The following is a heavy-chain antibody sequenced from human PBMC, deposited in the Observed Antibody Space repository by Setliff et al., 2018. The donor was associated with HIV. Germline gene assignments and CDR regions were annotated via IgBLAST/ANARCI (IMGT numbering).Heavy chain of an antibody. D-gene: IGHD3-3*01. J-gene: IGHJ4*02. V-gene: IGHV4-39*01. CDR2: MYYSGNT. CDR3: ARTTLTIFGVVIPDY. Sequence: KPSETLSLTCTASGGSISSSSHYWGWIRQPPGKGLESIGSMYYSGNTYYKSSLKSRVTISLDTSNNQFFLKLTSVTAADTAVYYCARTTLTIFGVVIPDYWGQGTLVTVSS. CDR1: GGSISSSSHY.